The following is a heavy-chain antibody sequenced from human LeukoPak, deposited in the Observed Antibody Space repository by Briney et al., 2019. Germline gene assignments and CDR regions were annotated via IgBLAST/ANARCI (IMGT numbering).Heavy chain of an antibody. CDR2: INHSGST. V-gene: IGHV4-34*01. CDR3: ATFDAAWIDY. J-gene: IGHJ4*02. CDR1: GGSFSGYY. Sequence: PSETLSLTCAVYGGSFSGYYWSWIRQPPGKGLEWIGEINHSGSTNYNPSLKSRVTISVDTSKNQFSLKLSSVTAADTAVYYCATFDAAWIDYWGQGTLVTVSS. D-gene: IGHD1-1*01.